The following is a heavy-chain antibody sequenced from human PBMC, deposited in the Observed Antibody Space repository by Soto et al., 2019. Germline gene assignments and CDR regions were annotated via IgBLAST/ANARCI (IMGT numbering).Heavy chain of an antibody. CDR1: GYTFTGYY. CDR3: ARDTRISAAGTLDY. V-gene: IGHV1-2*02. Sequence: GASVKVSCKASGYTFTGYYIHWVRQAPGQGLEWMGWINPNTGGTNYAQKFQGRVTMTRDTSISTAYMELSRLRSDDTALYYCARDTRISAAGTLDYWGPGTLVT. D-gene: IGHD6-13*01. J-gene: IGHJ4*02. CDR2: INPNTGGT.